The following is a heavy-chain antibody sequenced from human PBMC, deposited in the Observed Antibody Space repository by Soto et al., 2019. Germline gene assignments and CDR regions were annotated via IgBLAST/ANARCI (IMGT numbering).Heavy chain of an antibody. D-gene: IGHD3-3*01. V-gene: IGHV3-33*01. Sequence: GGSLRLSCAASGFTFSSYGMHWVRQAPGKGLEWVAVIWYDGSNKYYADSVKGRFTISGDNSKNTLYLQMNSLRAEDTAVYYCAGEEYYDFWSGYIYWGQGTLVTVSS. CDR3: AGEEYYDFWSGYIY. CDR2: IWYDGSNK. J-gene: IGHJ4*02. CDR1: GFTFSSYG.